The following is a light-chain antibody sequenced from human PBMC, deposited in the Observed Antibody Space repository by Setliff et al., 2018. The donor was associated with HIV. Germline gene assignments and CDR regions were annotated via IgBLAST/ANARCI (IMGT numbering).Light chain of an antibody. CDR3: RADGWPIYWL. J-gene: IGLJ2*01. Sequence: QSALTKPASVSGSLGLSSTISCAGSYNDMWRYDTVSWYQQLPGKTPKLIIYEASTRPSWVSTRFSASKSGNKASLTISWLQAEDEADYYCRADGWPIYWLFGGGTK. V-gene: IGLV2-14*02. CDR2: EAS. CDR1: YNDMWRYDT.